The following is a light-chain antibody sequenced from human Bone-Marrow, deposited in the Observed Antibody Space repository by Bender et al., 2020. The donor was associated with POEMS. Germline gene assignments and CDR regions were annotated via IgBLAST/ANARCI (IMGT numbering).Light chain of an antibody. J-gene: IGLJ1*01. CDR2: EVT. V-gene: IGLV2-23*02. CDR1: SSDVGSYDY. CDR3: CSYAGRSGYV. Sequence: QSALTQPASVSGSPGQSITISCTGTSSDVGSYDYVSWYQQHPGKAPKLMFYEVTKRPSGISDRFSGFRSGNTASLTISGLQAEDEADYYCCSYAGRSGYVFGTGTTVTVL.